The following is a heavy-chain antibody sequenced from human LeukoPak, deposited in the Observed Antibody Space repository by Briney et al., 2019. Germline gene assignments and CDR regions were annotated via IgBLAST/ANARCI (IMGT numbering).Heavy chain of an antibody. J-gene: IGHJ5*02. CDR3: ARDLIPPDNWFDP. V-gene: IGHV4-39*07. CDR1: GGSISSSSYY. D-gene: IGHD1-14*01. Sequence: SETLSLTCTVSGGSISSSSYYWGWIRQPPGKGLEWIGSNYYSGSTYYNPSLKSRVTISVDTSKNQFSLKLSSVTAADTAVYYCARDLIPPDNWFDPWGQGTLVTVSS. CDR2: NYYSGST.